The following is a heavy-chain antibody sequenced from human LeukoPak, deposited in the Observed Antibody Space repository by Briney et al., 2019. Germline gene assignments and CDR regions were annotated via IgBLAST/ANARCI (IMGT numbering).Heavy chain of an antibody. CDR3: ASGAAAGTIDFDY. V-gene: IGHV4-59*01. D-gene: IGHD6-13*01. CDR1: GGSISSYY. J-gene: IGHJ4*02. CDR2: IYYSGSI. Sequence: SETLSLTCTVSGGSISSYYWSWIRQPPGKGLEWIEYIYYSGSINYNPSLKSRVTISVDTSKNQFSLKLSSVTAADTAVYYCASGAAAGTIDFDYWGQGTLVTVSS.